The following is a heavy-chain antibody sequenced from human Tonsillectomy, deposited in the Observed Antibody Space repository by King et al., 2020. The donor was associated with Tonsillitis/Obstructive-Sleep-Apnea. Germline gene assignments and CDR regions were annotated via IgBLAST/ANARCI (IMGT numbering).Heavy chain of an antibody. V-gene: IGHV4-34*01. D-gene: IGHD3-16*01. CDR3: ARDNGGGSSFDI. Sequence: VQLQQWGAGLLKPSETLSLTCGVYGGSFSGYYWTWIRQPPGKGLEWIGEISHSGSTNYNPSLKSRVNISVDPSKNQFSLKLSSVTAADTAVYYCARDNGGGSSFDIWGQGTLVTVSS. J-gene: IGHJ3*02. CDR2: ISHSGST. CDR1: GGSFSGYY.